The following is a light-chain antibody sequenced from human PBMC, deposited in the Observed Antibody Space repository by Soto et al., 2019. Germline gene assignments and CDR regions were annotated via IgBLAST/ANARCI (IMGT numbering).Light chain of an antibody. CDR1: QSVSSN. J-gene: IGKJ4*01. V-gene: IGKV3-15*01. CDR2: GAS. Sequence: EIVMTPSTATLSVSPGERATLSCRASQSVSSNLALYQQKPGQAPRLLIYGASTRATGIPARFSGSGSGTEFTLTISSHQSEDFAVYYCQQYNNWPLTFGGGTKVEIK. CDR3: QQYNNWPLT.